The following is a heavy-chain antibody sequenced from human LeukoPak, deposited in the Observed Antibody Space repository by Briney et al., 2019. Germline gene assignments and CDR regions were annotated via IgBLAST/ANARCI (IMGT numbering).Heavy chain of an antibody. J-gene: IGHJ4*02. D-gene: IGHD4-17*01. CDR3: ARHGDDFGADY. Sequence: SETLSLTCAVYGGSFSGYYWSWIRQPPGKGLEWIGEINHRGSTNYNPSLKSRVTISVDTSKNQFSLKLSSVTAADTAVYYCARHGDDFGADYWGQGTLVTVSS. CDR1: GGSFSGYY. CDR2: INHRGST. V-gene: IGHV4-34*01.